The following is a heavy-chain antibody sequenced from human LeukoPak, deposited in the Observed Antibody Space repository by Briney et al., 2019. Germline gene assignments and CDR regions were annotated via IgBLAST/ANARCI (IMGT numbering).Heavy chain of an antibody. Sequence: SETLSLTCAVYGGSFGGYYWSWIRQPPGKGLEWIGEINHSGSTNYNPSLKSRVTIAVDTSKNQFSLKLSSVTAADTAVYYCARGRINWNDLRYFDYWGQGTLVTVSS. D-gene: IGHD1-20*01. J-gene: IGHJ4*02. CDR1: GGSFGGYY. CDR2: INHSGST. CDR3: ARGRINWNDLRYFDY. V-gene: IGHV4-34*01.